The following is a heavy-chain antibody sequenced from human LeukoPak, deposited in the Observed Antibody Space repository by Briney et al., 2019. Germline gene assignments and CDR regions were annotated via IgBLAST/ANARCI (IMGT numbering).Heavy chain of an antibody. Sequence: GGSLRLSCAASGFSFSSYWMSWVRQAPGRGLEWVANIKQDKREKYYVDSVRGRFTISRDDVQNSLYLHMNSLRAEDTAVYYCAKDSDGGSLPGVFDIWGKGTMVTVSS. CDR1: GFSFSSYW. CDR3: AKDSDGGSLPGVFDI. V-gene: IGHV3-7*04. D-gene: IGHD1-26*01. J-gene: IGHJ3*02. CDR2: IKQDKREK.